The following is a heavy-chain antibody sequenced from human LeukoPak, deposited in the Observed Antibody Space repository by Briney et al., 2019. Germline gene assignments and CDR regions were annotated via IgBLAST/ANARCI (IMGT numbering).Heavy chain of an antibody. CDR3: ARVGSSSWYLSTRHQWFDP. CDR2: IYYSGST. Sequence: SETLSLTCTVSGGSISSYYWSWIRQPPGEGLEWIGYIYYSGSTNYNPSLRSRVTISVDTSKNQFSLKLSSVTAADTAVYYCARVGSSSWYLSTRHQWFDPWGQGTLVTVSS. CDR1: GGSISSYY. V-gene: IGHV4-59*12. J-gene: IGHJ5*02. D-gene: IGHD6-13*01.